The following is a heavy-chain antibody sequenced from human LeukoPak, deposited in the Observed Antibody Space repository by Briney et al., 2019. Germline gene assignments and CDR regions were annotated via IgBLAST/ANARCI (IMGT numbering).Heavy chain of an antibody. Sequence: SETLSLTCAVYGGSFSGYYWSWIRQPPGKGLEWIGEINHSGSTNYNPSLKSRVTISVDTSKNQFSLKLSSVTAAGTAVYYCATTYSTTLDYWGQGTLVTVSS. CDR3: ATTYSTTLDY. D-gene: IGHD4-11*01. V-gene: IGHV4-34*01. CDR1: GGSFSGYY. J-gene: IGHJ4*02. CDR2: INHSGST.